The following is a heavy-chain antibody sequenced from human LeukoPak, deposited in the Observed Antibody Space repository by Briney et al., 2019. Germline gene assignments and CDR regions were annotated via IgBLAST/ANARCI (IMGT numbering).Heavy chain of an antibody. D-gene: IGHD5-12*01. CDR2: IIPIFGTA. V-gene: IGHV1-69*06. J-gene: IGHJ4*02. CDR3: ATRGGYDVYCFDY. Sequence: GASVKVSCKASGGTFSSYAISWVRQAPGQGLEWMGGIIPIFGTANYAQKLQGRVTITADKSTSTAYMELSSLRSEDTAVYYCATRGGYDVYCFDYWGQGTLVTVSS. CDR1: GGTFSSYA.